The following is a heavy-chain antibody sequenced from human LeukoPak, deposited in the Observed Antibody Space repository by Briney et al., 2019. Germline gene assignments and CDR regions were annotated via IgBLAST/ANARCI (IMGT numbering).Heavy chain of an antibody. Sequence: GGSLRLSCAASGFTFDDYTMHWVRQAPGKGLEWVSLISWDGGSTYYADSVKGRFTISRDNSKNSLYLQMNSLRTEDTAVYYCATGLVGALSYWGQGTLVTVSS. D-gene: IGHD1-26*01. CDR1: GFTFDDYT. CDR3: ATGLVGALSY. CDR2: ISWDGGST. J-gene: IGHJ4*02. V-gene: IGHV3-43*01.